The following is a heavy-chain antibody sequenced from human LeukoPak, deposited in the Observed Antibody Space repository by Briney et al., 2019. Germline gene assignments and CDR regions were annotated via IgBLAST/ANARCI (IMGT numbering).Heavy chain of an antibody. CDR2: IYYRGST. CDR3: ARLLAYCGGDCYAADY. CDR1: GGSISSGGYY. J-gene: IGHJ4*02. D-gene: IGHD2-21*02. V-gene: IGHV4-31*03. Sequence: SETLSLTCTVSGGSISSGGYYWSWIRQHPGKGLEWIGYIYYRGSTYYNPSLKSRVTISVDTSKNQFSLKLSPVTAADTAVYYCARLLAYCGGDCYAADYWGQGTLVTVSS.